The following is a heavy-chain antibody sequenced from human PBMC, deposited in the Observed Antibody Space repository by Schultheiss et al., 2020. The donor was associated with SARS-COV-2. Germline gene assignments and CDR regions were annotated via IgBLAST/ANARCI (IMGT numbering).Heavy chain of an antibody. CDR2: ISSSGSTI. Sequence: GESLKISCAASGFTFSSYSMNWVRQAPGKGLEWVSYISSSGSTIYYADSVKGRFTISRDNAKNSLYLQMNSLRAEDTAVYYCRVPHDAFDIWGQGTMVTVSS. CDR1: GFTFSSYS. CDR3: RVPHDAFDI. V-gene: IGHV3-48*04. D-gene: IGHD3-10*01. J-gene: IGHJ3*02.